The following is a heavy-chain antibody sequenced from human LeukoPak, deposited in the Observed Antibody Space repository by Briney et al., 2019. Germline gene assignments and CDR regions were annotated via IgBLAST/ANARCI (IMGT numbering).Heavy chain of an antibody. CDR1: GFTFSDYY. D-gene: IGHD3-3*01. CDR2: ISSSSSTI. Sequence: PGGSLRLSCAASGFTFSDYYMSWIRQAPGKGLEWVSYISSSSSTIYYADSVKGRFTISRDNAKNSLYLQMNSLRAEDTAVYYCARSVTRAIFGVVMGWFDPWGQGTLGTVSS. J-gene: IGHJ5*02. V-gene: IGHV3-11*04. CDR3: ARSVTRAIFGVVMGWFDP.